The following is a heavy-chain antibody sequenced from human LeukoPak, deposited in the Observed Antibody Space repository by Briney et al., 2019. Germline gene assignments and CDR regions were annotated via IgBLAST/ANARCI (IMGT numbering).Heavy chain of an antibody. D-gene: IGHD4-17*01. CDR1: GFTFSSYG. J-gene: IGHJ4*02. CDR3: AKVYGDYSASIDY. Sequence: GGSLRLSCAASGFTFSSYGMHWVRQAPGKGLEWVAVIWYDGSNKYYADSVKGRFTISRDNSKNTLYLQMNSLRAEDTAVYYCAKVYGDYSASIDYWGQGTLVTVSS. V-gene: IGHV3-30*02. CDR2: IWYDGSNK.